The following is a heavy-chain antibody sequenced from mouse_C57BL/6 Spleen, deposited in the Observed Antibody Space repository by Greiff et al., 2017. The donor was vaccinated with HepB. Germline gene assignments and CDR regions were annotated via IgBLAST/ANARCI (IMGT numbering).Heavy chain of an antibody. CDR2: ISSGSSTI. J-gene: IGHJ4*01. CDR3: AKHYYGSSDYAMDY. D-gene: IGHD1-1*01. V-gene: IGHV5-17*01. Sequence: EVQLVESGGGLVKPGGSLKLSCAASGFTFSDYGMHWVRQAPEKGLEWVAYISSGSSTIYYADTVKGRFTISRDNAKNTLFLQMTSLRSEDTAMYYCAKHYYGSSDYAMDYWGQGTSVTVSS. CDR1: GFTFSDYG.